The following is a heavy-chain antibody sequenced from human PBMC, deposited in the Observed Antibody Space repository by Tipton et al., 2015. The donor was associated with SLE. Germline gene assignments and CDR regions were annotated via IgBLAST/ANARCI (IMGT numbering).Heavy chain of an antibody. CDR3: ARHDKVFRCLEFDY. CDR1: GGSISSSSYY. J-gene: IGHJ4*02. CDR2: IYYSGST. Sequence: TLSLTCTVSGGSISSSSYYWGWIREPPGKGLEWIGSIYYSGSTYYNPSLKSRVTISVDTSKNQLSLKLSSVTAADTAVYYCARHDKVFRCLEFDYWGQGTLFTVSS. D-gene: IGHD3-3*01. V-gene: IGHV4-39*07.